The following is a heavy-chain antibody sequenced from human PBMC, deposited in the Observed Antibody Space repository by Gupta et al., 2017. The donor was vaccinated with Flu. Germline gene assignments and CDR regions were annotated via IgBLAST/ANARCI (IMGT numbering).Heavy chain of an antibody. CDR1: GFNFSDSA. V-gene: IGHV3-73*02. CDR2: IGSKANSYAT. J-gene: IGHJ5*02. D-gene: IGHD2-21*01. CDR3: TRRPDAYCAGSRCPTFDP. Sequence: EVKLVESGGDLVQPGESLIVSCAASGFNFSDSAMHWVRQSSGKGLEWIGRIGSKANSYATRLAASVKGRFAISRDDSQNTTYLQMTSLRTEDSAVYFCTRRPDAYCAGSRCPTFDPWGQGTVVTVSS.